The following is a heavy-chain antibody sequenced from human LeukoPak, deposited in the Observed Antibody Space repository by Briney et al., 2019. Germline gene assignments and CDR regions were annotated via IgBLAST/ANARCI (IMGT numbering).Heavy chain of an antibody. D-gene: IGHD1-26*01. V-gene: IGHV4-59*08. Sequence: SETLSLTCSVSGASISPYYWVWIRQPPGKGLEWIGYVFYHGTPSYNPSLNSRVTISPDTSKNHFSLKMNSVTAADTAVYYCASGNYYQDYWGQGTVVTVSP. CDR3: ASGNYYQDY. CDR1: GASISPYY. J-gene: IGHJ4*02. CDR2: VFYHGTP.